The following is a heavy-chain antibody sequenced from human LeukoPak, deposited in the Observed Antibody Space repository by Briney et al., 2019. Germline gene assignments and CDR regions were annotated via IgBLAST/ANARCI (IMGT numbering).Heavy chain of an antibody. CDR1: GFTFSSYA. Sequence: PGRSLRLSCAASGFTFSSYAMHWVRQAPGKGLEWVAVISYDGSNKYYADSVKGRFTISRDNSKNTLYLQMNSLRAEDTAVYYCARSEGGYYDSSGLGLWGQGTLVTVSS. D-gene: IGHD3-22*01. CDR2: ISYDGSNK. CDR3: ARSEGGYYDSSGLGL. J-gene: IGHJ4*02. V-gene: IGHV3-30-3*01.